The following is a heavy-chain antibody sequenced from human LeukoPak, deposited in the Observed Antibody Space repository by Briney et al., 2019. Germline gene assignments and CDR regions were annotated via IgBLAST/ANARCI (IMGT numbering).Heavy chain of an antibody. Sequence: SETLSLTCTVSGGSISSSRYLCGWIRQPPGKGLEWFGIFCYSRNTYYNPSLTSRVTIAVDTSKKQFFLKLSSVTAADTAVYYFARSGPGYSSSPVDSWGQGTLVTVSS. CDR1: GGSISSSRYL. CDR3: ARSGPGYSSSPVDS. J-gene: IGHJ4*02. CDR2: FCYSRNT. D-gene: IGHD6-13*01. V-gene: IGHV4-39*01.